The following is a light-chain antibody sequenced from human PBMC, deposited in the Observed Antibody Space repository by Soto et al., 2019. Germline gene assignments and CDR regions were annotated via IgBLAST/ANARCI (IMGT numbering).Light chain of an antibody. V-gene: IGLV2-18*01. J-gene: IGLJ1*01. Sequence: QSALTQPPSVSGSPGQSVTISCTGTSSDVGYYNRVSWYQQPPGTAPKLLIYEVSNRPSGVPDRFSGSKSGNTASLTISGLQAEDEADYYCSLYTSSTFYVFGNRTKVTVL. CDR2: EVS. CDR3: SLYTSSTFYV. CDR1: SSDVGYYNR.